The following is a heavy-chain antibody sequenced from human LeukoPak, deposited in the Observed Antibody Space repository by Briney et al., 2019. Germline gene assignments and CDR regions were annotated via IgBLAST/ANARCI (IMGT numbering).Heavy chain of an antibody. D-gene: IGHD6-13*01. CDR3: ARSRIAAADTDY. CDR2: ISSSSSYI. V-gene: IGHV3-21*01. J-gene: IGHJ4*02. CDR1: GFTFSSYS. Sequence: SGGSLRLSCAASGFTFSSYSMNWVRQAPGKGLEWVSSISSSSSYIYYADSVKGRFTISRDNAKNSLYLQMNSLRAEDTAVYYCARSRIAAADTDYWGQGTLVTVSS.